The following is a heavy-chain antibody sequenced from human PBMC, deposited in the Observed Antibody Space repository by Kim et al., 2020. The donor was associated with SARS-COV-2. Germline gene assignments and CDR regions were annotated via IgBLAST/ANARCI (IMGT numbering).Heavy chain of an antibody. D-gene: IGHD4-4*01. V-gene: IGHV5-51*01. J-gene: IGHJ4*02. CDR1: GYSFTSYW. CDR3: ARRNGNYFDY. CDR2: IYPGDSES. Sequence: GESLKISCKGSGYSFTSYWIAWVRQMPGEGLELMGIIYPGDSESRYGPSFQGQVTISADKSISTAYLKWSSLKASDTAMYYCARRNGNYFDYWGQGTLVTVSS.